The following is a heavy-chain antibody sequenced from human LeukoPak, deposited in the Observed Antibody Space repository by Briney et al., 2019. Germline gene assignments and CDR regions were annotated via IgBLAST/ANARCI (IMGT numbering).Heavy chain of an antibody. V-gene: IGHV4-39*07. CDR2: IYYSGSI. J-gene: IGHJ4*02. D-gene: IGHD3-22*01. CDR1: GGSISSSSYY. CDR3: ARAHYYDSSGYLFDY. Sequence: PSETLSLTCTVSGGSISSSSYYWGWIRQPPGKELEWIGSIYYSGSINYNPSLKSRVTISVDTSKNQFSLKLSSVTAADTAVYYCARAHYYDSSGYLFDYWGQGTLVTVSS.